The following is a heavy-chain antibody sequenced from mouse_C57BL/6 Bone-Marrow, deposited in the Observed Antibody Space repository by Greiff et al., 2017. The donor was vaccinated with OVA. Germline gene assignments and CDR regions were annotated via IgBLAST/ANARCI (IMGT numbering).Heavy chain of an antibody. V-gene: IGHV5-6*01. CDR1: GFTFSSYG. CDR3: ARHITYGSSYGGYAMDY. Sequence: VQLKESGGDLVKPGGSLKLSCAASGFTFSSYGMSWVRQTPDKRLEWVATISSGGSYTYYPDSVKGRFTISRDNAKNTLYLQMSSLKSEDTAMYYCARHITYGSSYGGYAMDYWGQGTSVTVSS. J-gene: IGHJ4*01. CDR2: ISSGGSYT. D-gene: IGHD1-1*01.